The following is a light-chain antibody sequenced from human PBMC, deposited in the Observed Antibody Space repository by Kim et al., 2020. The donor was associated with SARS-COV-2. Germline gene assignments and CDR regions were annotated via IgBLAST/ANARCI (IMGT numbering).Light chain of an antibody. CDR3: QKYNSVPWT. J-gene: IGKJ1*01. CDR2: GAS. CDR1: QAISNY. Sequence: DIQMTHSPSSLSASVGDRVTITCRASQAISNYLAWYQQKPGQVPKLLIYGASTLQSGVPSRFSGSGSGTYFTVTISGLQPEDVATYYCQKYNSVPWTFGQGTKVDIK. V-gene: IGKV1-27*01.